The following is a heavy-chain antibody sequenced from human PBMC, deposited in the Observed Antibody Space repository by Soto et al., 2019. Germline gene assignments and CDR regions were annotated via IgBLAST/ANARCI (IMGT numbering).Heavy chain of an antibody. J-gene: IGHJ4*02. CDR1: GFTFSSYG. CDR3: AKRDDSSGYYFDY. D-gene: IGHD3-22*01. V-gene: IGHV3-33*06. Sequence: GGSLRLSCAASGFTFSSYGMHWVRQAPGKGLEWVAVIWYDGSNKYYADSVKGRFTISRDNSKNTLYLQMNSLRAEDTAVYYCAKRDDSSGYYFDYWGQGTLVTVSS. CDR2: IWYDGSNK.